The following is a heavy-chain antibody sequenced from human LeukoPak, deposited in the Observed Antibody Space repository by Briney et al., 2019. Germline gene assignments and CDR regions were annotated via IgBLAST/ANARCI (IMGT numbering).Heavy chain of an antibody. Sequence: GASVKVSCKASGYTFTGYYMHWVRQAPGQGLEWMGWINPNSGGTNYAQRFQGRVTMTGDTSISTAYMDLSRLRSDDTAVYYCARDVVATTPFFDYWGQGTLVTVSS. CDR1: GYTFTGYY. V-gene: IGHV1-2*02. CDR2: INPNSGGT. CDR3: ARDVVATTPFFDY. J-gene: IGHJ4*02. D-gene: IGHD5-12*01.